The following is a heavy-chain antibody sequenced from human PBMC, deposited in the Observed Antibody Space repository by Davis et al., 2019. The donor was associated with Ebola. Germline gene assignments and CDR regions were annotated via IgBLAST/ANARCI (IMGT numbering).Heavy chain of an antibody. CDR3: ARQGGGHIVVVVAALRYGMDV. CDR1: GGSFSGYY. Sequence: SETLSLTCAVYGGSFSGYYWSWIRQPPGKGLEWIGEINHSGSTNYNPSLKSRVTISVDTSKNQFSLKLSSVTAADTAVYYCARQGGGHIVVVVAALRYGMDVWGQGTTVTVSS. CDR2: INHSGST. J-gene: IGHJ6*02. V-gene: IGHV4-34*01. D-gene: IGHD2-15*01.